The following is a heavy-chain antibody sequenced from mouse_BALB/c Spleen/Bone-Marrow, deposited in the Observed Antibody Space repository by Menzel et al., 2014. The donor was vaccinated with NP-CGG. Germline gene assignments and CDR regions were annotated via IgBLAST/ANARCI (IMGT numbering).Heavy chain of an antibody. CDR1: GYTFTSYW. J-gene: IGHJ4*01. D-gene: IGHD1-1*01. CDR2: IDPSDSYT. CDR3: TRWGTTVVAYYAMDY. V-gene: IGHV1S127*01. Sequence: QVQLQQPGAELVKPGASVKMSCKASGYTFTSYWMHWVKQRPGQGLEWIGVIDPSDSYTSYNQKFKGKATLTVDTSSSTAYMQLSSLTSEDSAVYYCTRWGTTVVAYYAMDYWGQGTSVTVSS.